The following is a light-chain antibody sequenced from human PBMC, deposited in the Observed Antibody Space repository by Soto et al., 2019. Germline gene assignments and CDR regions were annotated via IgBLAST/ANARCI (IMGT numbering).Light chain of an antibody. V-gene: IGKV1-9*01. CDR1: QGTSSY. Sequence: DIQLTQSPSFLSASVGDRVTITCRASQGTSSYLAWYQQKPGKAPKLLIYVASTLQSGVPSRFSGSGSGTEFTLTINSLQTEDLASYSSKQRNSHRWTFGQGTTVEIK. CDR3: KQRNSHRWT. J-gene: IGKJ1*01. CDR2: VAS.